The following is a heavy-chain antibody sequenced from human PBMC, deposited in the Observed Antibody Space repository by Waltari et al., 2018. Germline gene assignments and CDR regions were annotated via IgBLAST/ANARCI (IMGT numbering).Heavy chain of an antibody. V-gene: IGHV4-39*01. D-gene: IGHD5-12*01. CDR1: GASITSDRHY. CDR3: ATYIGASLGTAAFDV. Sequence: QLQLQESGPGLVQPSETLSLTCSVSGASITSDRHYWDWIRQPPGQTLEWIATLSYSEATYISPSLRSRVTMSRDTSRNQLSLILGSVTATDTAVYYCATYIGASLGTAAFDVWGQGTLVTVSS. CDR2: LSYSEAT. J-gene: IGHJ3*01.